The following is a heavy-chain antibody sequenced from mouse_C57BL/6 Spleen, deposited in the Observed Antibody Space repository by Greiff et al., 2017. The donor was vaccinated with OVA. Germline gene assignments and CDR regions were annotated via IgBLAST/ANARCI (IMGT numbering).Heavy chain of an antibody. CDR1: GYTFTSYT. CDR3: AIYGSSPSMDY. D-gene: IGHD1-1*01. V-gene: IGHV1-4*01. J-gene: IGHJ4*01. Sequence: VKLQESGAELARPGASVKMSCKASGYTFTSYTMHWVKQRPGQGLEWIGYINPSSGYTKYNQKFKDKATLTADKSSSTAYMQLSSLTSEDSAVYYCAIYGSSPSMDYWGQGTSVTVSS. CDR2: INPSSGYT.